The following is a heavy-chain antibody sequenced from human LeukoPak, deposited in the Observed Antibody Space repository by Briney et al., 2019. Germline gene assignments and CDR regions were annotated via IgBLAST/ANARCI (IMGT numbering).Heavy chain of an antibody. CDR2: MNPNSGNT. Sequence: GASVKVSCKASGYTFTSYDINWVRQAPGQGLEWMGWMNPNSGNTGYAQKFQGRVTMTRNTSISTAYMELSSLRSEDTAVYYCARGVVAATLRHRHSWFDPWGQGTLVTVSS. CDR3: ARGVVAATLRHRHSWFDP. CDR1: GYTFTSYD. D-gene: IGHD2-15*01. J-gene: IGHJ5*02. V-gene: IGHV1-8*01.